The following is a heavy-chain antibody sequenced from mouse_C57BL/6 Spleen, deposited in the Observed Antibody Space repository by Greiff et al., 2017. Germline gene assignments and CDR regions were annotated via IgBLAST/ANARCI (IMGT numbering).Heavy chain of an antibody. J-gene: IGHJ1*03. CDR3: ARHRAITTVAYFDV. CDR1: GFTFSSYT. V-gene: IGHV5-9*01. CDR2: ISGGGGNT. Sequence: EVKLVESGGGLVKPGGSLKLSCAASGFTFSSYTMSWVRQTPEKRLEWVATISGGGGNTYYPDSVKGRLTISRDNAKNTLYLQMRSLRSEDTALYYCARHRAITTVAYFDVWGTGTTVTVSS. D-gene: IGHD1-1*01.